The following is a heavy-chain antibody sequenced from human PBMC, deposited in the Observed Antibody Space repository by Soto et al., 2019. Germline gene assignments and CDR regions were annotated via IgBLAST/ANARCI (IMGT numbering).Heavy chain of an antibody. V-gene: IGHV4-59*01. D-gene: IGHD2-21*01. J-gene: IGHJ4*02. CDR1: GGSISSYH. Sequence: SETLSLTCTVSGGSISSYHWSWIRQPPGKGLEWIGYIYYSGSTNYNPSLKRRVTISVDTSKNQFSLKLNSVTAADTAVYYCARTVIAPYHDLDYWGQGTLVTVSS. CDR2: IYYSGST. CDR3: ARTVIAPYHDLDY.